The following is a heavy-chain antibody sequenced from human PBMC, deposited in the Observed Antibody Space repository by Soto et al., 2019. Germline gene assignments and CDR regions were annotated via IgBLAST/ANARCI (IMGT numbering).Heavy chain of an antibody. J-gene: IGHJ5*02. CDR1: GFTFSSDT. CDR3: ASLNYYDSRGHP. Sequence: ASGFTFSSDTMNWVRQAPGKGLEWVASISSSSTYIHYADSVKGRFTIYRDNAKNSLYLQMNSLRAEDTAVYYCASLNYYDSRGHPWGQGTLVTVSS. V-gene: IGHV3-21*01. CDR2: ISSSSTYI. D-gene: IGHD3-22*01.